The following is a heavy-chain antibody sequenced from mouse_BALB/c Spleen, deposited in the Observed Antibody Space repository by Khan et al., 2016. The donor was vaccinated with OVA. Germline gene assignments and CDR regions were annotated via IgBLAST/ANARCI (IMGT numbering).Heavy chain of an antibody. CDR1: GYSFTSCYV. J-gene: IGHJ2*01. D-gene: IGHD1-1*01. Sequence: EVQLQESGPGLAKPSQSLSLSCTVTGYSFTSCYVCNLIRQLPGNQLELMGYITYSGSTNYNPSLKSRISFIRDTSTNPSFLQLNSVTTEDTATDYCARTGRIKYWGQGTTLTVTS. V-gene: IGHV3-2*02. CDR2: ITYSGST. CDR3: ARTGRIKY.